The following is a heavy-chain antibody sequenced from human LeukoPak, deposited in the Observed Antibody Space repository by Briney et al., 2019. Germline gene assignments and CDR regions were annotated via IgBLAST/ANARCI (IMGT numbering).Heavy chain of an antibody. V-gene: IGHV3-23*01. J-gene: IGHJ5*02. Sequence: GGSLRLSCAASGFTFSSYAMSWVRQAPGKGLEWVSAIRGSGGSTYYADSVKGRFTISRDNSKNTLYLQMNSLRAEDTAVYYCAKEPLPEYCTNGVCYIQGPASWFDPWGQGTLVTVSS. CDR3: AKEPLPEYCTNGVCYIQGPASWFDP. D-gene: IGHD2-8*01. CDR2: IRGSGGST. CDR1: GFTFSSYA.